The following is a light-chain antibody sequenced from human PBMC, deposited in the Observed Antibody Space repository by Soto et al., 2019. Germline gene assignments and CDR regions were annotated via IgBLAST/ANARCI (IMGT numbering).Light chain of an antibody. CDR1: SGDIGSYNR. CDR2: EVT. Sequence: QSALTQPASVSGSPGQSITISCTGTSGDIGSYNRVSWYQQHPGKAPKLIIYEVTDRPSGVSNRFSGSKSGNTASLTISGLQAEDEAEYYCVSFAGGTYVFGTATKVTVL. V-gene: IGLV2-14*01. CDR3: VSFAGGTYV. J-gene: IGLJ1*01.